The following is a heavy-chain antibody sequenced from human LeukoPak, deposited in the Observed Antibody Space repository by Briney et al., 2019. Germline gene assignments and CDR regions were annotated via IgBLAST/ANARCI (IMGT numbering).Heavy chain of an antibody. CDR3: ARDSTYYYDSSGYHSLDY. Sequence: ASVTVSCKASGGTFSSYAISWVRQAPGQGLEWMGGIIPIFGTANYAQKFQGRVTITADKSTSIAYMELSSLRSDDTAVYYCARDSTYYYDSSGYHSLDYWGQGTLVTVSS. D-gene: IGHD3-22*01. CDR2: IIPIFGTA. CDR1: GGTFSSYA. J-gene: IGHJ4*02. V-gene: IGHV1-69*06.